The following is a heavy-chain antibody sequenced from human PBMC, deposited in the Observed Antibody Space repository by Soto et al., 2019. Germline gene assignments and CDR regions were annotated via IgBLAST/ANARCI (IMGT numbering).Heavy chain of an antibody. J-gene: IGHJ6*02. CDR3: ATDRLGKVAGTSHYYYYGMEV. D-gene: IGHD6-19*01. CDR2: FDPEDGET. V-gene: IGHV1-24*01. CDR1: GYTLTELS. Sequence: ASVKVSCKVSGYTLTELSMHWVRQAPGKGLEWMGGFDPEDGETIYAQKFQGRVTMTEDTSTDTAYMELSSLRSEDTAVYYCATDRLGKVAGTSHYYYYGMEVWGQGTTVTVSS.